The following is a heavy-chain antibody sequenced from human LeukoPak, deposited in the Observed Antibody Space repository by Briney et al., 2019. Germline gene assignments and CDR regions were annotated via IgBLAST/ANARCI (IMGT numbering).Heavy chain of an antibody. V-gene: IGHV3-23*01. Sequence: GGSLRLSCAASGCTFSSYAMSWVRQAPGKGLEWVSAISGSGGSTYYADSVKGRFTISRDNSKNTLYLQMNSLRAEDTAVYYCATGDDSNYFDYWGQGTLVTVSS. CDR2: ISGSGGST. CDR1: GCTFSSYA. CDR3: ATGDDSNYFDY. D-gene: IGHD3-9*01. J-gene: IGHJ4*02.